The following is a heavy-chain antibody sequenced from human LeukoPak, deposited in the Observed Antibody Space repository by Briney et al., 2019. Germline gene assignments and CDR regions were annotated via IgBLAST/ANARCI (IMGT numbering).Heavy chain of an antibody. V-gene: IGHV4-59*01. CDR2: IYYSGST. CDR1: GGSISSYY. D-gene: IGHD1-1*01. CDR3: ARDRTRRGSNYYGMDV. J-gene: IGHJ6*02. Sequence: PSETLSLTCTVSGGSISSYYWSWIRQPPRKGLEWIGYIYYSGSTNYNPSLKSRVTISVDTSKNQFSLKLSSVTAADTAVYYCARDRTRRGSNYYGMDVWGQGTTVTVSS.